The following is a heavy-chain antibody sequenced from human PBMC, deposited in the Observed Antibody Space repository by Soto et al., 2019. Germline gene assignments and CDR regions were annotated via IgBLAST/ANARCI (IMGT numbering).Heavy chain of an antibody. Sequence: ASETLSLTCTVSGGSISSGGYYWSWIRQHPGKGLEWIGYIYYSGSTYYNPSLKSRVTISVDTSKNQFSLKLSSVTAADTAVYYCARGGIAAAGQIDYWGQGTLVTVSS. V-gene: IGHV4-31*03. CDR2: IYYSGST. CDR3: ARGGIAAAGQIDY. D-gene: IGHD6-13*01. CDR1: GGSISSGGYY. J-gene: IGHJ4*02.